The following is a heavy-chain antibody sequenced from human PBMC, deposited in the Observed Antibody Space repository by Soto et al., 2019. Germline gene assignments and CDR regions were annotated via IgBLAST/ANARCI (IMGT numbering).Heavy chain of an antibody. D-gene: IGHD2-2*01. V-gene: IGHV4-4*02. CDR1: SGSISSSNW. Sequence: SETLSLTCAVSSGSISSSNWWSWVRQPPGKGLEWIGEIYHSGSTNYNPSLKSRVTISVDKSKNQFSLKLSSVTAADTAVYYCARVGSDCSSTSCLVYYYYYMDVWGKGTTVTVSS. J-gene: IGHJ6*03. CDR3: ARVGSDCSSTSCLVYYYYYMDV. CDR2: IYHSGST.